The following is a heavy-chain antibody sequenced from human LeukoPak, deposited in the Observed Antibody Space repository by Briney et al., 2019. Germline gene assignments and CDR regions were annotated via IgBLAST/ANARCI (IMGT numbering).Heavy chain of an antibody. CDR3: ARAWPLPSFWSGYSPDNWFDP. Sequence: GGSLRLSCAASGFTFSSYSMNWVRQAPGKGLEWVSSISSSSSYIYCADSVKGRFTISRDNAKNSLYLQMNSLRAEDTAVYYCARAWPLPSFWSGYSPDNWFDPWGQGTLVTVSS. D-gene: IGHD3-3*01. CDR2: ISSSSSYI. CDR1: GFTFSSYS. V-gene: IGHV3-21*01. J-gene: IGHJ5*02.